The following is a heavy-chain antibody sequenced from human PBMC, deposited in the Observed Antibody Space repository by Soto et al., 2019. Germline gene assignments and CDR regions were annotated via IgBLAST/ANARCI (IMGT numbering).Heavy chain of an antibody. D-gene: IGHD6-13*01. CDR2: IVGNGKTT. CDR3: AKALVWSSTWEVDD. J-gene: IGHJ4*02. CDR1: EFTFRNYA. V-gene: IGHV3-23*01. Sequence: EVQLLESGGGLVQPGGSLRLACVASEFTFRNYAMSWVRQAPGKGLEWVSSIVGNGKTTYYADSVKGRFTISRDNSENTVFLQMNSLRADDTALYYCAKALVWSSTWEVDDCRQGPLVSVSS.